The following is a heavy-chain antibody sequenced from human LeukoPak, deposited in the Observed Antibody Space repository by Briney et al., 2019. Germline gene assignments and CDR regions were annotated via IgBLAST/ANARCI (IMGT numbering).Heavy chain of an antibody. J-gene: IGHJ4*02. CDR1: GYRFSTNW. CDR2: IFPADSDT. V-gene: IGHV5-51*01. Sequence: GSLKISCMGSGYRFSTNWSAWVPPMPGKGGEWMGIIFPADSDTRYSPSFQGQVTISADKSISTASLQWSSLKASDTAMYYCARHPGDYWGQGTLVTVSS. CDR3: ARHPGDY.